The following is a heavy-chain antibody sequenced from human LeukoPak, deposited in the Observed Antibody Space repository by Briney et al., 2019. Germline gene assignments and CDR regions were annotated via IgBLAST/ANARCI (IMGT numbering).Heavy chain of an antibody. D-gene: IGHD3-22*01. Sequence: GGSLRLSCAASGFTFGDYYMSWIRQAPGKGLEWVSYISSSGSTIYYADSVKGRFTISRDNAKNSLYLQMNSLRAEDTAVYYCARSRYYYDSSGYYPIDYWGQGTLVTVSS. CDR1: GFTFGDYY. CDR3: ARSRYYYDSSGYYPIDY. CDR2: ISSSGSTI. J-gene: IGHJ4*02. V-gene: IGHV3-11*01.